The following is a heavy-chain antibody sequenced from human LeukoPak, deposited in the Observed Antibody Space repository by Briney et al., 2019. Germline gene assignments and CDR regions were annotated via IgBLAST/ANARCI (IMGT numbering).Heavy chain of an antibody. V-gene: IGHV4-38-2*02. CDR3: ARRHAITMIVVFDY. Sequence: SETLSLTCTVSGYSISSGYCWGWIRQPPGKGLEWIGSIYHSGSTYYNPSLKSRVTISVDTSKNQFSLKLSSVTAADTAVYYCARRHAITMIVVFDYWGQGTLVTVSS. D-gene: IGHD3-22*01. CDR2: IYHSGST. CDR1: GYSISSGYC. J-gene: IGHJ4*02.